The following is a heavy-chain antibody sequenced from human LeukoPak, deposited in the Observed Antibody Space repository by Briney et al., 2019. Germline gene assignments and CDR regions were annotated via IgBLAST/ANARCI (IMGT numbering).Heavy chain of an antibody. CDR3: ARGTKTGNTGYDWDY. CDR2: IYYSGST. J-gene: IGHJ4*02. CDR1: GAPISPFY. Sequence: SETLALICSVSGAPISPFYWDWIRQPPGGGLEYLRYIYYSGSTNYNPPLNSRVTISLDTTANQFSLKLSSVPAADTGVYYCARGTKTGNTGYDWDYWGERSVLSDSS. V-gene: IGHV4-59*12. D-gene: IGHD5-12*01.